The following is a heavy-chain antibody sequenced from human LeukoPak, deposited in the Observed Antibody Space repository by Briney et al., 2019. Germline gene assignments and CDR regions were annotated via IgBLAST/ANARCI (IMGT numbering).Heavy chain of an antibody. J-gene: IGHJ4*02. CDR2: IWYDGSNK. CDR1: GFTFSSYG. CDR3: ARGGLYYDY. Sequence: GRSLRLSCAASGFTFSSYGMHWVRQAPGKGLEWVAVIWYDGSNKYYADSVKGRFTISRDNSKNTLYLQMDSLRAEDTAVYYCARGGLYYDYWGQGTLVTVSS. V-gene: IGHV3-33*01.